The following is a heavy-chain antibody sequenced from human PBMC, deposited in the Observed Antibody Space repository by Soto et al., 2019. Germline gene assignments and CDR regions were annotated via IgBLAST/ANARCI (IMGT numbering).Heavy chain of an antibody. CDR1: GGSMNDYY. Sequence: ETLSLTCTVSGGSMNDYYWSWIRQPAGKGLEWIGRIFTSGNTNYNPSLRSRLTMSVDTSTNQVSLRLTSVTAADTAVYYCASGRLVSRYYGLDVWGQGTTVTVSS. J-gene: IGHJ6*02. CDR2: IFTSGNT. D-gene: IGHD6-6*01. V-gene: IGHV4-4*07. CDR3: ASGRLVSRYYGLDV.